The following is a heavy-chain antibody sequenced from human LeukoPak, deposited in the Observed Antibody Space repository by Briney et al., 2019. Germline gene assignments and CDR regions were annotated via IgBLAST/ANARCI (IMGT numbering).Heavy chain of an antibody. J-gene: IGHJ6*03. CDR2: INHSGST. V-gene: IGHV4-34*01. CDR1: GGSFSGYY. D-gene: IGHD5-18*01. Sequence: SETLSLTCAVYGGSFSGYYWSWIRQPPGKGLEWIGEINHSGSTNYNPSLKSRVTISVDTSKNQSSLKLSSVTAADTAVYYCARGRGGYSYGYRYYYYYYMDVWGKGTTVTVSS. CDR3: ARGRGGYSYGYRYYYYYYMDV.